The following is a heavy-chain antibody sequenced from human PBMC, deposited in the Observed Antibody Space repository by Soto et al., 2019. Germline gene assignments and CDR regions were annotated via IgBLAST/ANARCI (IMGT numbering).Heavy chain of an antibody. J-gene: IGHJ4*02. Sequence: QVQLLQSGPGLVKPSQTLSLTCAISGDSVSSNIVTWDWIRQSPSRGLEWLGRTYYRSQWFNDYAVSVKSRMTINAVTSKNQFSLQLNYVTPEDTAVYYCARLIGTSWFVGWGQGTPVTVSS. V-gene: IGHV6-1*01. CDR2: TYYRSQWFN. CDR3: ARLIGTSWFVG. D-gene: IGHD6-13*01. CDR1: GDSVSSNIVT.